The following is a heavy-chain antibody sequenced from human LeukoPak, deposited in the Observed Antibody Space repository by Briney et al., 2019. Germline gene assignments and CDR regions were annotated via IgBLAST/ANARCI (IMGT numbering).Heavy chain of an antibody. D-gene: IGHD3-22*01. CDR2: ISGGGAST. V-gene: IGHV3-23*01. CDR1: GFTFSSYG. CDR3: ARASGYYYDSSGSTTDDY. Sequence: GGSLRLSCAASGFTFSSYGMSWVRQAPGKRLEWVSGISGGGASTFYADSVKGRFTISRDNSKNTVYLQMNSLRAEDTAKYYCARASGYYYDSSGSTTDDYWGQGTLVTVSS. J-gene: IGHJ4*02.